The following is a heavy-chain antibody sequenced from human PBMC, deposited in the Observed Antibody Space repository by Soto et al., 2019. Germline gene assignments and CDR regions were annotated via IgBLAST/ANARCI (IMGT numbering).Heavy chain of an antibody. CDR3: ARSTTSYYYYYYGMDV. J-gene: IGHJ6*02. V-gene: IGHV3-33*01. D-gene: IGHD1-26*01. CDR2: IWYDGSNK. CDR1: GFTFSSYG. Sequence: AGGSLRLSCAASGFTFSSYGMHWVRQAPGKGLKWVAVIWYDGSNKYYADYVKGQFTISRDNSKNTLYLQMNSQRAEDTAVYYCARSTTSYYYYYYGMDVWGQGTTVTVSS.